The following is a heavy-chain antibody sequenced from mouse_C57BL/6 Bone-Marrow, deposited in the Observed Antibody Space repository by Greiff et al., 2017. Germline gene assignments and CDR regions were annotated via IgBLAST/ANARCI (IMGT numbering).Heavy chain of an antibody. CDR2: ISSGGSYT. Sequence: EVMLVESGGDLVKPGGSLKLSCAASGFTFSSYGMSWVRQTPDKRLEWVAAISSGGSYTYYPDSVKGRYTISRDNAKNTLYLQMSSLKSEDTAMYYCARNGGLDYWGQGTTLTVSS. CDR3: ARNGGLDY. CDR1: GFTFSSYG. J-gene: IGHJ2*01. V-gene: IGHV5-6*02. D-gene: IGHD1-1*02.